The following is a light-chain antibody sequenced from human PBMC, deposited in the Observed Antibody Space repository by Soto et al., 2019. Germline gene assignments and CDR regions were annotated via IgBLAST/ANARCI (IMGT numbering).Light chain of an antibody. CDR2: GAS. J-gene: IGKJ2*01. Sequence: EIVMTQSPATLSVSPGERATLSCRASQSVSSNLAWYQQKPGQAPRLLIYGASTRATGIPARFSGSGSGTEFTLTISSLQSEDFAGYYCQQYTNWPPYTFCQVTKREIK. CDR3: QQYTNWPPYT. V-gene: IGKV3-15*01. CDR1: QSVSSN.